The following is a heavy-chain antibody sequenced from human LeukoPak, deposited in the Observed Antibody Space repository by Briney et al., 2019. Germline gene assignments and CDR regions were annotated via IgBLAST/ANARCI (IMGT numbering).Heavy chain of an antibody. J-gene: IGHJ4*02. CDR1: GDTLTEIS. V-gene: IGHV1-24*01. Sequence: ASVKVSCRVSGDTLTEISIHWVRQTPGKGFEWMGGLHPEDREVIYAQKFQGRVTMTEDSSTDTAYMDLRSLRTEDTAVYYCATAGQLVWGQGTLVTVSS. D-gene: IGHD6-6*01. CDR3: ATAGQLV. CDR2: LHPEDREV.